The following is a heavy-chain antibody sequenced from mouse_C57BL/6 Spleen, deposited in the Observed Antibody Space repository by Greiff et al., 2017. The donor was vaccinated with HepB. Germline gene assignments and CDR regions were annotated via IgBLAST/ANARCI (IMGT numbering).Heavy chain of an antibody. Sequence: QVQLQQPGAELVMPGASVKLSCKASGYTFTSYWMHWVKQRPGQGLEWIGEIDPSDSYTNYNQKFKGKSTLTVDKSSSTAYMQLSSLTSEDSAVYYCARGGSGYVGAMDYWGQGTSVAVSS. CDR2: IDPSDSYT. D-gene: IGHD3-2*02. J-gene: IGHJ4*01. CDR1: GYTFTSYW. V-gene: IGHV1-69*01. CDR3: ARGGSGYVGAMDY.